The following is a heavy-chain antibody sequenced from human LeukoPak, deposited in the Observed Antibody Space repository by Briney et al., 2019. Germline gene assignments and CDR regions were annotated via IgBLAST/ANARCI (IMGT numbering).Heavy chain of an antibody. J-gene: IGHJ6*02. CDR1: GGSFSGYY. CDR2: INHSGST. D-gene: IGHD3-22*01. V-gene: IGHV4-34*01. CDR3: AVLHRKNYDSSGANYYGMDV. Sequence: SETLSLTCAVYGGSFSGYYWSWIRQPPGKGLEWIGEINHSGSTNYNPSLKSRVTISVDTSKNQSSLKLSSVPAADTAVYYCAVLHRKNYDSSGANYYGMDVWGQGTTVTVSS.